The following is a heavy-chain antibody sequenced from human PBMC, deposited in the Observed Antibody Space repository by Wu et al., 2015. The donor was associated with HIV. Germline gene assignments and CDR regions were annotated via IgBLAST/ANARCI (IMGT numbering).Heavy chain of an antibody. J-gene: IGHJ5*02. Sequence: QVQLVQSGAEMKKPGASVNISCKASGYTFTANYIHWVRQAPGQGLEWMGLINPGIGSTYYAEKFQGRVTMTRDTSTSTVNMQLGTLTSEDTAVYYCAREVSSGLGSYQFDPWGQGTLVTVSS. CDR2: INPGIGST. CDR1: GYTFTANY. D-gene: IGHD3-10*01. V-gene: IGHV1-46*01. CDR3: AREVSSGLGSYQFDP.